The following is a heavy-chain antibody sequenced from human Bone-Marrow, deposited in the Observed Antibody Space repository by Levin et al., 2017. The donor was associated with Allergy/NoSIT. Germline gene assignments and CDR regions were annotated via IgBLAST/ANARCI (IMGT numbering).Heavy chain of an antibody. V-gene: IGHV4-61*01. CDR3: ATPVGQLRFLEWYAFDI. CDR2: IYRSGST. J-gene: IGHJ3*02. Sequence: SQTLSLTCTVSGGSVSSATNYWSWIRQSPGKGLEWIGYIYRSGSTKYNPSLKSRVTISLDTSKNQFSLKLRSVTAADTAVSYCATPVGQLRFLEWYAFDIWGQGTMVTVSS. CDR1: GGSVSSATNY. D-gene: IGHD3-3*01.